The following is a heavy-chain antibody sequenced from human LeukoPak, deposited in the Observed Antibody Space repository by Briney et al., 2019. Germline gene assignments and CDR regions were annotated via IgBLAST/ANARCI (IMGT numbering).Heavy chain of an antibody. V-gene: IGHV3-48*03. Sequence: PGGSLRLSCAASGFTFRNYDMNWVRQAPGRGLEWLSCIRSSGVTGTLIYDADSVKGRFTVSRGNAGNTLYLQMGSLRAEDTAVYYCVRGSGWSGSQFGDPFEVWGQGTTVIVSS. CDR1: GFTFRNYD. CDR3: VRGSGWSGSQFGDPFEV. CDR2: IRSSGVTGTLI. J-gene: IGHJ3*01. D-gene: IGHD1-26*01.